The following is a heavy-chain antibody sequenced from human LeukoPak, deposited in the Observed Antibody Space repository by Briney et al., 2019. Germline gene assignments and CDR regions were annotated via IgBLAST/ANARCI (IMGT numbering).Heavy chain of an antibody. J-gene: IGHJ4*02. CDR1: GYTFTGYY. CDR3: ARGGVDTAMVKGPFDY. Sequence: GASVKVSCKASGYTFTGYYMHWVRQAPGQGLEWMGWINPNSGGTNYAQKFQGWVTMTRDTSISTAYMELSRLRSDDTAVYYCARGGVDTAMVKGPFDYWGQGTLVIVSS. CDR2: INPNSGGT. V-gene: IGHV1-2*04. D-gene: IGHD5-18*01.